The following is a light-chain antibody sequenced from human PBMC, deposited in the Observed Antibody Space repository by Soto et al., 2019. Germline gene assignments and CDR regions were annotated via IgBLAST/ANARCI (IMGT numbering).Light chain of an antibody. CDR1: VSDVGGYNY. CDR3: MSYAGGNSFV. V-gene: IGLV2-8*01. CDR2: QVS. J-gene: IGLJ1*01. Sequence: QSVLTQPPSASGSPGQSVTISCAGTVSDVGGYNYVSWYQQHPGKVPQLMIYQVSKRPSGVPDRFSASKSDTTASLTISGLQAVDEGDYYCMSYAGGNSFVFGTGSKVTVL.